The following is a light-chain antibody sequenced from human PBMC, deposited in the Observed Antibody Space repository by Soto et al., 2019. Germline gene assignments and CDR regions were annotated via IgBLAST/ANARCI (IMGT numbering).Light chain of an antibody. CDR2: SNN. V-gene: IGLV1-44*01. Sequence: QSVLTQPPSASGTPGQRVTISCSGSSSNIGSNTVNWYQQLPGTAPKLLIYSNNQRPSGVPDRFSGSKSGTSASLAISGLQSEDEADYYCAAWDDSLNGHWVFGGGTKGTVL. J-gene: IGLJ3*02. CDR1: SSNIGSNT. CDR3: AAWDDSLNGHWV.